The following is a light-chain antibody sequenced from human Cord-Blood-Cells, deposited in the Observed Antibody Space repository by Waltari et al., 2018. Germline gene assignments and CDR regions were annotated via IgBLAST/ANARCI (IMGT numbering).Light chain of an antibody. V-gene: IGLV2-23*01. Sequence: QSALTQPASVSGSHGQSITISCPGTSSDVGRYNLVSWYQQHPAKTPKLMIYEGSKRPSGVSNRFSGSNSGNTTSLTISGLQAEDEADYYCCSYAGSSTYVFGTGTKVTVL. J-gene: IGLJ1*01. CDR2: EGS. CDR3: CSYAGSSTYV. CDR1: SSDVGRYNL.